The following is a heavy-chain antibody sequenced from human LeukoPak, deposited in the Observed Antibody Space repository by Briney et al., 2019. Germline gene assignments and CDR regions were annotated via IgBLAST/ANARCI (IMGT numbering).Heavy chain of an antibody. CDR2: ISYDGSNK. V-gene: IGHV3-30*01. Sequence: GGSLRLSCAASGFTFSSYAMHWVRQAPGKGLEWVAVISYDGSNKYYADSVKGRFTISRDNSKNTLYLQMNSLRAEDTAVYYCARATTAMVAGDAFDIWGQGTMVPVSS. J-gene: IGHJ3*02. CDR3: ARATTAMVAGDAFDI. D-gene: IGHD5-18*01. CDR1: GFTFSSYA.